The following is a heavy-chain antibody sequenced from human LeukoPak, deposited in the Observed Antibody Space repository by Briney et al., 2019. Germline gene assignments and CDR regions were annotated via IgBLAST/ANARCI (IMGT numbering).Heavy chain of an antibody. V-gene: IGHV1-8*01. CDR3: TRETSSRYFDY. CDR2: MNPNSGRT. CDR1: GYSLTSYD. J-gene: IGHJ4*02. Sequence: ASVKVSCKASGYSLTSYDINWVRQATGQGLEWMGWMNPNSGRTGYAQNFQGRITITRNTSISTAYMELSSLRSEDTAVYYCTRETSSRYFDYWGQGTLVTVSS.